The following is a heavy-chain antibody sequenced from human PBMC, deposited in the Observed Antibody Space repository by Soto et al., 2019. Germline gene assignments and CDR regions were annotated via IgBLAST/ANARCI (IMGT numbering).Heavy chain of an antibody. Sequence: GGSLRLSCAASGFTFSSYGMHWVRQAPGKGLEWVAVISYDGSNKYYADSVKGRFTISRDNSKNTLYLQMNSLRAEDTAVYYCAKLQRFLEWLFVYPDYWGQGTLVTVSS. CDR2: ISYDGSNK. J-gene: IGHJ4*02. CDR1: GFTFSSYG. V-gene: IGHV3-30*18. D-gene: IGHD3-3*01. CDR3: AKLQRFLEWLFVYPDY.